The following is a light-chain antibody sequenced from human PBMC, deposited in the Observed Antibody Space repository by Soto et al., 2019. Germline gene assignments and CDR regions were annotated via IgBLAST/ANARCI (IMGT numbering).Light chain of an antibody. Sequence: QSALTQPASVSGSPGQSITISCTGTXSDVGGYNYVSWYQQHPGKAPKLMIYDVSNRPSGVSNRFSGSKSGNTASLTISGLQAEDEADYYCSSYTSSSTLNVFGTGTKLTVL. CDR2: DVS. CDR1: XSDVGGYNY. V-gene: IGLV2-14*01. J-gene: IGLJ1*01. CDR3: SSYTSSSTLNV.